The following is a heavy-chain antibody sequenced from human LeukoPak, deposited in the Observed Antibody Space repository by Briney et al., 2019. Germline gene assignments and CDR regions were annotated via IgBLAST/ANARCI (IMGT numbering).Heavy chain of an antibody. CDR1: GGSISSYY. CDR2: IYTSGST. J-gene: IGHJ4*02. D-gene: IGHD3-9*01. Sequence: SETLSLTCTVSGGSISSYYWSWIRQPAGKGLGWIGRIYTSGSTNYNPSLKSRVTMSVDTSKNQFSLKLSSVTAADTAVYYCARDGYDILTGKDRGFDYWGQGTLVTVSS. CDR3: ARDGYDILTGKDRGFDY. V-gene: IGHV4-4*07.